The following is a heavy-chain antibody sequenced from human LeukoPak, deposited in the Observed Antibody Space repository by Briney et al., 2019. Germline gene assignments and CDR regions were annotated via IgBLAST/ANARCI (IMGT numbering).Heavy chain of an antibody. CDR2: MNPNSGNT. D-gene: IGHD3-3*01. V-gene: IGHV1-8*01. CDR3: ARVSTYFGVVTDFDY. CDR1: GYTLTSYD. J-gene: IGHJ4*02. Sequence: ASVKVSCKASGYTLTSYDINWVRQATGQGLEWMGWMNPNSGNTGYAQKFQGRVTMTRNTSISTAYMELSSLRSEDTAVYYCARVSTYFGVVTDFDYWGQGTLVTVSS.